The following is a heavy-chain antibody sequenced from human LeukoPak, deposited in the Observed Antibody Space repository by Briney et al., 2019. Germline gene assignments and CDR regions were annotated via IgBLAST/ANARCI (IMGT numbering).Heavy chain of an antibody. CDR2: ISGSGGST. CDR1: RFTFSTYA. D-gene: IGHD6-13*01. Sequence: GGSLRLSCAASRFTFSTYAMSWVRQAPGKGLEWVSAISGSGGSTYYADSVKGRFTISRDISNNTLYLQMNSLRTEDTAVYYCALQGYLVAFDYWGQGTLVTVSS. CDR3: ALQGYLVAFDY. J-gene: IGHJ4*02. V-gene: IGHV3-23*01.